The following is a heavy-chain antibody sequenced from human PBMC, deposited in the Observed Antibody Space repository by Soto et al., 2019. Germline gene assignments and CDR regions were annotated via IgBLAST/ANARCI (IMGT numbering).Heavy chain of an antibody. J-gene: IGHJ4*02. D-gene: IGHD1-26*01. V-gene: IGHV3-7*03. CDR3: ARVIGSYYCLGY. CDR2: INQDGSEK. CDR1: GFLLRSYW. Sequence: VVSLSLSCAASGFLLRSYWMSWVRQAPEKGLEWVANINQDGSEKNYVDSVKGRFTISRDNAKNSLYLQMNSLRAEDTAVYYCARVIGSYYCLGYWGQGTLVTVSS.